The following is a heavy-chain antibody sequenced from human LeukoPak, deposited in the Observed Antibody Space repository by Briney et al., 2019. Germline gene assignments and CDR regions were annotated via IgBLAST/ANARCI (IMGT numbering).Heavy chain of an antibody. CDR1: GYTFTNYF. Sequence: ASVKVSCKASGYTFTNYFIHWVRQAPGQGLEWMGIINPFGGSATYAQNFQGRVTMTRDTSSSTVSMDLSSLKSEDTAMYYCARATGGCGDYGWHFDLWGRGTLVTVSS. CDR2: INPFGGSA. V-gene: IGHV1-46*01. D-gene: IGHD4-17*01. CDR3: ARATGGCGDYGWHFDL. J-gene: IGHJ2*01.